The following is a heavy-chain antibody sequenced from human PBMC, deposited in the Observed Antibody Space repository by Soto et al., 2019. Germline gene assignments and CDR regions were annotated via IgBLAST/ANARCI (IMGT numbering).Heavy chain of an antibody. CDR1: GYTFTTYG. D-gene: IGHD3-10*01. CDR2: INTHNGNT. CDR3: ARLGRTMVRGVMDYYYGMDV. V-gene: IGHV1-18*01. Sequence: GASVKVSCKASGYTFTTYGISWVRQAPGQGLEWLGWINTHNGNTNYAQNLQGRVIMTADTSTSTAYMELRSLRAEDTAVYYCARLGRTMVRGVMDYYYGMDVWGQGTTVTVSS. J-gene: IGHJ6*02.